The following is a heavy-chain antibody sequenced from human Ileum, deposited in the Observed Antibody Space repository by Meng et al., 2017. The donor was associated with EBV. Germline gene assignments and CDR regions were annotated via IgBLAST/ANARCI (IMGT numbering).Heavy chain of an antibody. J-gene: IGHJ4*02. CDR1: GDNFKIPT. D-gene: IGHD3-3*01. V-gene: IGHV1-69*12. CDR3: TRQPSHGVFEN. CDR2: SIPTIDTV. Sequence: QGQVVQSGADGKNAGSSLKAACTALGDNFKIPTFGWLRQAPGQGLEWMGGSIPTIDTVAQKFQGRVTITADESTTTAYMELTNLTSDDTAVYYCTRQPSHGVFENWGQGTLVTVSS.